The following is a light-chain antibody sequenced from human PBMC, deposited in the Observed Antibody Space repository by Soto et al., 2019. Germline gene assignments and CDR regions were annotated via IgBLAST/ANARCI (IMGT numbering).Light chain of an antibody. CDR2: WAS. CDR1: QSVLYSSNNKNY. Sequence: DIVMTQSPDSLAVSLGERATINCKSSQSVLYSSNNKNYLAWYQQKPGQPPKLLIYWASTRESGVPDRFSDSGSGTDFTLTISSLQAEDVAVYYCQQYYSIPLTFGGGTKVELK. J-gene: IGKJ4*01. CDR3: QQYYSIPLT. V-gene: IGKV4-1*01.